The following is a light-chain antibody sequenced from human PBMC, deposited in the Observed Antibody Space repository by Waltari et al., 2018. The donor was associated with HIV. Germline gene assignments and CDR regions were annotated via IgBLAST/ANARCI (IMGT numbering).Light chain of an antibody. J-gene: IGLJ2*01. V-gene: IGLV2-23*03. CDR3: SSYTSFSTVL. CDR1: SSDVGAYSL. Sequence: QSALTQPASVSGSPGQSITISCPGSSSDVGAYSLVFWYQHHPGKAPKLMIYEGNKRPSGVSNRFSGSKSGNTASLTIAGLQAEDEADYYCSSYTSFSTVLFGGGTKLTVL. CDR2: EGN.